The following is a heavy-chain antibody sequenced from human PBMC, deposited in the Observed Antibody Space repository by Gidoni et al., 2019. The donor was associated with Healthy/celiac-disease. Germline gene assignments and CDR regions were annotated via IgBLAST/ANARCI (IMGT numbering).Heavy chain of an antibody. J-gene: IGHJ3*02. V-gene: IGHV3-23*01. CDR3: AKDPFITMIVVVIGAFDI. D-gene: IGHD3-22*01. Sequence: EVQPLESGGGLVQPGGSLRLSCAASGFTFGSYARSWVRQAPGKGLEWVSAISGSGGSTYYADSVKGRFTISSDNSKNTLYLQMNSLRAEDTAVYYCAKDPFITMIVVVIGAFDIWGQGTMVTVSS. CDR2: ISGSGGST. CDR1: GFTFGSYA.